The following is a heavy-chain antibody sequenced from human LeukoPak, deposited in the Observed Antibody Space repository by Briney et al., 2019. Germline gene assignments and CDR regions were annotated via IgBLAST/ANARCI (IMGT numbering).Heavy chain of an antibody. CDR2: ISNNGGST. Sequence: PGGSLRLSCAATGFTFSNYAMSWVRQAPGRGLEWVSAISNNGGSTYDADSMKGRFTISRDNSKNTLHLQMNSLRAEDTALYYCARDLQYFDYWGQGTLVTVSS. J-gene: IGHJ4*02. V-gene: IGHV3-23*01. CDR1: GFTFSNYA. CDR3: ARDLQYFDY.